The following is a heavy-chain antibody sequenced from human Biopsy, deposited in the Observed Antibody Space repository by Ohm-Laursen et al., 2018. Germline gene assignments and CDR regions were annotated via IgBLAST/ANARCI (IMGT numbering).Heavy chain of an antibody. CDR1: SSYTFIGYY. Sequence: ASVKVSCKASSSYTFIGYYIHWVRQAPGQGLEWMGWINCDSGATQYAQKFQGRVTMTRQTSICTAYLDVMSDDTAVYYCVRDGGSSWIQQAIGPLEIWGQGTLITVSS. V-gene: IGHV1-2*02. CDR3: VRDGGSSWIQQAIGPLEI. J-gene: IGHJ3*02. CDR2: INCDSGAT. D-gene: IGHD5-18*01.